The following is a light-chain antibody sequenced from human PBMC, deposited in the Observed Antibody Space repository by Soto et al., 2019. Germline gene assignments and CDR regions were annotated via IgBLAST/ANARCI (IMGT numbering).Light chain of an antibody. J-gene: IGKJ4*01. Sequence: DVVMTQSPLSLPVTLGQPASISCRSSESLAYSDGNTYLNWFQQRPGQSQRCLIYHVSKLDSGVPVSFSGSGSGTDFKLKISRVEAEDVGVCSCMQGTHWPPRFGAGTKVEIK. CDR3: MQGTHWPPR. CDR2: HVS. V-gene: IGKV2-30*01. CDR1: ESLAYSDGNTY.